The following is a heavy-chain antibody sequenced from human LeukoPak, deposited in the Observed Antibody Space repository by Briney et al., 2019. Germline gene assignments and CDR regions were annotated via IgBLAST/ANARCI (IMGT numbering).Heavy chain of an antibody. CDR2: ISNRGSTI. V-gene: IGHV3-23*01. Sequence: PGGSLRLSCAASGFTFTNYAVAWVRQAPGKGLEWVSVISNRGSTIHYADSVKGRFTISRDNSKNTLYLQMNGLRAEDTAVYYCARHLSTTRYLDLWGRGTLLTVSS. J-gene: IGHJ2*01. CDR3: ARHLSTTRYLDL. D-gene: IGHD1-26*01. CDR1: GFTFTNYA.